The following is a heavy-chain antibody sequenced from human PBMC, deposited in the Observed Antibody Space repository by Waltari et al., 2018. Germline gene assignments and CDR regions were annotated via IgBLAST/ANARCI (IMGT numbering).Heavy chain of an antibody. J-gene: IGHJ4*02. CDR1: GGSFSGYY. CDR2: INHSGHT. Sequence: QVQLQQWGAGLLKPSETLSLTCAVYGGSFSGYYWSWIRQPPGKGLEWIGEINHSGHTNYNPSLKIRVTRSVDTSKNQCSLKLSAVTAADTAVYYCARQHYGSGSYYNRLLRSRRGYFDYWGQGTLVTVSS. V-gene: IGHV4-34*01. D-gene: IGHD3-10*01. CDR3: ARQHYGSGSYYNRLLRSRRGYFDY.